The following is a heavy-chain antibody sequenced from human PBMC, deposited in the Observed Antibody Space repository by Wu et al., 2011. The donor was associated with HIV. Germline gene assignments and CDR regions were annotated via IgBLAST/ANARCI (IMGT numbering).Heavy chain of an antibody. CDR1: GDTFTAYA. D-gene: IGHD2/OR15-2a*01. CDR3: ARDGLGXFDTFNEEHDNSYYYMDV. J-gene: IGHJ6*02. Sequence: QVQLVQSGAEVKKPGSSVKVSCKVSGDTFTAYAISWVRQAPGQGLEWMGGILPVYGMANYAQKFQGRLTITADKSTSTAYMELASLTSEDTAMYYCARDGLGXFDTFNEEHDNSYYYMDVWGRGTTVIVSS. V-gene: IGHV1-69*14. CDR2: ILPVYGMA.